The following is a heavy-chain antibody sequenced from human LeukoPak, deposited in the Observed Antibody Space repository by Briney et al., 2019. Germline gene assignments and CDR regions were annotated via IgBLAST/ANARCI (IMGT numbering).Heavy chain of an antibody. CDR1: GFTFGSYS. Sequence: GGSLRLSCAASGFTFGSYSMNWVRQAPGKGLEWVSFISTSSSYIDYADSVKGRFTISRDNAKNSLYLQMNSLRAEDTAVYSCAKDQWLVLDYWGQGTLVTVSS. CDR2: ISTSSSYI. D-gene: IGHD6-19*01. J-gene: IGHJ4*02. CDR3: AKDQWLVLDY. V-gene: IGHV3-21*01.